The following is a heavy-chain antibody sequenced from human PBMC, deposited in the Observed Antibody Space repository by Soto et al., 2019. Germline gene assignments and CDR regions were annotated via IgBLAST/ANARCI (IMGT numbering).Heavy chain of an antibody. Sequence: QVQLVQSGAEVKKPGASVKVYCKASGYTFTSYGISWVRQAPGQGLEWMGWISAYNGNTNYAQKLRGRVTMTTDTSTSTAYMELRSLRSDDTAVYYCARERTTVLRFLEWSRPWFDPWGQGTLVTVSS. CDR2: ISAYNGNT. V-gene: IGHV1-18*01. CDR1: GYTFTSYG. CDR3: ARERTTVLRFLEWSRPWFDP. D-gene: IGHD3-3*01. J-gene: IGHJ5*02.